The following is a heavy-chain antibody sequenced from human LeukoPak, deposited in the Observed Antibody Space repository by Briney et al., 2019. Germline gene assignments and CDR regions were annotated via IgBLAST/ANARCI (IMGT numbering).Heavy chain of an antibody. CDR2: IFYSGST. CDR3: ARAYTSWSFDY. CDR1: DGSISSYY. V-gene: IGHV4-59*01. D-gene: IGHD2-2*02. Sequence: SETLSLTCTVSDGSISSYYWSGIRQPPGKGLEWIGYIFYSGSTNYNPSLKSRVTISVDTSKNQFSLKLSSVTAADTAVYYCARAYTSWSFDYWGQGTLVTVSS. J-gene: IGHJ4*02.